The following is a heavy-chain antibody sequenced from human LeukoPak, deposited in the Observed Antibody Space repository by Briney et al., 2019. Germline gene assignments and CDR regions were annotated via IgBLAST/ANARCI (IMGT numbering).Heavy chain of an antibody. CDR1: GYTFTTYA. CDR3: ARAFPFGGTYRARHHDY. V-gene: IGHV7-4-1*02. Sequence: ASVTVSCKATGYTFTTYAMNWVRQAPRQGLEWVGWINTNTGNPTYAQGFTGPFVFSLDTSVDTAYLQISSLLGEDTAVYYCARAFPFGGTYRARHHDYWGQGTLVTVSS. J-gene: IGHJ4*02. CDR2: INTNTGNP. D-gene: IGHD1-26*01.